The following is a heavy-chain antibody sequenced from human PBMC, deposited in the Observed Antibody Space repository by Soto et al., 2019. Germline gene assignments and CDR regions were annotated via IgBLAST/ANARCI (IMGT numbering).Heavy chain of an antibody. Sequence: ASVKVSCKASGYTFTSYGISWVRQAPGQGLEWMGWINPNSGGTNYAQKFQGWVTMTRDTSISTAYMELSRLRSDDTAVYYCAREIGWNMDVWGKGTTVTV. J-gene: IGHJ6*03. D-gene: IGHD2-15*01. CDR1: GYTFTSYG. V-gene: IGHV1-2*04. CDR3: AREIGWNMDV. CDR2: INPNSGGT.